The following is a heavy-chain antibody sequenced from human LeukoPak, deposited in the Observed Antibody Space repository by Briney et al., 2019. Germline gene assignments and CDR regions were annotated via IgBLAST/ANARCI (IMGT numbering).Heavy chain of an antibody. CDR2: INHSGST. V-gene: IGHV4-34*01. J-gene: IGHJ4*02. D-gene: IGHD2-21*01. CDR3: ARGRRVIGFDY. Sequence: SETLSLTCAVYGGSFSGHYWSWIRQPPGKGLEWIGEINHSGSTNYNPSLKSRVTISIDTSKNQFSLKLSSVTAADTAVYYCARGRRVIGFDYWGQGTLVTVSS. CDR1: GGSFSGHY.